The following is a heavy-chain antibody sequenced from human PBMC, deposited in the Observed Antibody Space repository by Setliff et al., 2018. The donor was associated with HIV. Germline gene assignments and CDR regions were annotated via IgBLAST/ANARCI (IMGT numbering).Heavy chain of an antibody. CDR3: ASAASQTGYGDYDSPRIYYYYYMDV. CDR2: IIPILGIA. J-gene: IGHJ6*03. Sequence: SVKVSCKASGGNFRSYGISWVRQAPGQGLEWMGGIIPILGIANYAQKFQGRVTITADKSTSTAYMELSSLRSEDTAVYYCASAASQTGYGDYDSPRIYYYYYMDVWGKGTTVTVSS. V-gene: IGHV1-69*10. D-gene: IGHD4-17*01. CDR1: GGNFRSYG.